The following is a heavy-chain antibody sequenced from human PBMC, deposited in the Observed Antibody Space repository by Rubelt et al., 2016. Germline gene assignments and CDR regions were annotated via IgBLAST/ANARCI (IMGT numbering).Heavy chain of an antibody. D-gene: IGHD3-10*01. V-gene: IGHV3-48*01. CDR2: ISSSGSTI. Sequence: GKGLEWVSYISSSGSTIYYADSVKGRFTISRDNSKNTLYLQMSSLRAEDTAVYYCVKDGPTEMYYYGSGRRGNWFDPWGQGTLVTVSS. CDR3: VKDGPTEMYYYGSGRRGNWFDP. J-gene: IGHJ5*02.